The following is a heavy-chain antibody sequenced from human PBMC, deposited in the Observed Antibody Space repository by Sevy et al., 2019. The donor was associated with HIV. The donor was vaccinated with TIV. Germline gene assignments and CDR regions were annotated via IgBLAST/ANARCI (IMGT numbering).Heavy chain of an antibody. CDR2: IYNNIGST. J-gene: IGHJ4*02. Sequence: SETLSLSCSVSDDSINSYYWSWIRQPPGKGLEWIGYIYNNIGSTSYNPSLTSRVTISVDTSKNQFPLKLTSVTAADTAVYYCAGGAVVIGTAATPVLDFWGQGSLVTVSS. CDR1: DDSINSYY. V-gene: IGHV4-59*08. CDR3: AGGAVVIGTAATPVLDF. D-gene: IGHD3-3*01.